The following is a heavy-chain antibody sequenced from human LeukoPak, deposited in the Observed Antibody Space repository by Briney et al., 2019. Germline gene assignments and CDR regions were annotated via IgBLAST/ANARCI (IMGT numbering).Heavy chain of an antibody. Sequence: ASVKVSCKASGYTFTSYGISWVRRAPGQGLEWMGWTSVYNDNTNYAQKLQGRVTMTTDTSTSTAYMELRSLRSDDTAVYYCARDVAYCSGGSCYLLDYWGQGTLVTVSS. CDR2: TSVYNDNT. CDR1: GYTFTSYG. CDR3: ARDVAYCSGGSCYLLDY. J-gene: IGHJ4*02. V-gene: IGHV1-18*01. D-gene: IGHD2-15*01.